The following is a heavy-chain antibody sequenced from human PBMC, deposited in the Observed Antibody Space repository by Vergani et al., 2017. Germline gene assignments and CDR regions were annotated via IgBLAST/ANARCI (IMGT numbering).Heavy chain of an antibody. V-gene: IGHV4-61*02. J-gene: IGHJ4*02. Sequence: QVQLQESGPGLVKPSQTLTLTCTVSGGSINSHNYYWSWIRQPAGKGLEWIVRIHTSWSTNYNPSLKSRVTMSEDTSKNQFSLNLTSVTAADTAVYFCARGSXLGGSCYKPLFDYLGQGILVTVSS. CDR2: IHTSWST. CDR1: GGSINSHNYY. D-gene: IGHD2-15*01. CDR3: ARGSXLGGSCYKPLFDY.